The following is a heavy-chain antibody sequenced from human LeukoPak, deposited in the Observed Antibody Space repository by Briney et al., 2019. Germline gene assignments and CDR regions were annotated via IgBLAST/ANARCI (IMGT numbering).Heavy chain of an antibody. CDR2: MNPNSGNT. CDR1: GYTFTSYD. CDR3: ARVHVTMVRGVIISDFDY. V-gene: IGHV1-8*01. D-gene: IGHD3-10*01. J-gene: IGHJ4*02. Sequence: ASVKVSCKASGYTFTSYDINWVRQATGQGLEWMGWMNPNSGNTGYAQKFQGRVTMTRNTSISTAYMELSSLRSEDTAVYYCARVHVTMVRGVIISDFDYWGQGTLVTVSS.